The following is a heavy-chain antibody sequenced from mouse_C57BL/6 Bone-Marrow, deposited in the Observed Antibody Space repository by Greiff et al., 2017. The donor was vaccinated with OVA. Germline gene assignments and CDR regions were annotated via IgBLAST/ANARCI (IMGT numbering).Heavy chain of an antibody. CDR3: ARSHGGYFYVYFDV. CDR2: IHPNSGST. Sequence: QVQLQQPGAELVKPGASVKLSCKASGYTFTSYWMHWVKQRPGQGLEWIGMIHPNSGSTNYNEKFKSKATLTVDKSSSTAYMQLSSLTSEDSAIYYCARSHGGYFYVYFDVWGTGTTVTVSS. CDR1: GYTFTSYW. V-gene: IGHV1-64*01. D-gene: IGHD2-3*01. J-gene: IGHJ1*03.